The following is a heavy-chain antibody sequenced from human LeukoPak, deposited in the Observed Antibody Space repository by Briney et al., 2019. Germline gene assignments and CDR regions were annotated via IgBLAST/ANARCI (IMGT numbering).Heavy chain of an antibody. V-gene: IGHV4-30-4*08. CDR2: IYYSGST. D-gene: IGHD3-22*01. Sequence: SETLSLTCTVSGGSISSGDYYWSWIRQPPGKSLEWIGYIYYSGSTYYNPSLKSRVTISVDTSKNQFSLKLSSVTAADTAVYYCARDPSTYYDSSGYSGHWGQGTLVTVSS. CDR3: ARDPSTYYDSSGYSGH. CDR1: GGSISSGDYY. J-gene: IGHJ4*02.